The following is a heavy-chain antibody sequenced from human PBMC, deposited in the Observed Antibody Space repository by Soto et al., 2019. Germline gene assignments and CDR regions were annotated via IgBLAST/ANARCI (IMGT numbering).Heavy chain of an antibody. V-gene: IGHV1-18*01. J-gene: IGHJ3*02. CDR1: GYTFTSYG. CDR2: ISAYNGNT. Sequence: ASVKVSCKASGYTFTSYGISWLRQAPGQGLEWTGWISAYNGNTNYAQKLQGRVTMTTDTSTSTAYMELRSLRSDDTAVYYCARPKYGYEAFDIWGQGTMVTVSS. D-gene: IGHD5-12*01. CDR3: ARPKYGYEAFDI.